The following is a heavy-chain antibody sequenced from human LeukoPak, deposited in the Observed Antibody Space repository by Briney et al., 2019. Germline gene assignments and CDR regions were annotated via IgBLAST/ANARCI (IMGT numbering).Heavy chain of an antibody. V-gene: IGHV3-9*01. CDR2: ISWNSGSI. CDR3: AKEVDYYDSSGYDY. CDR1: GFTFDDYA. J-gene: IGHJ4*02. D-gene: IGHD3-22*01. Sequence: GGSLRLSCAVSGFTFDDYAIHWVRQAPGKGLEWVSGISWNSGSIGYADSVKGRFTISRDNAKNSLYLQMNSLRAEDTALYYCAKEVDYYDSSGYDYWGQGTLVTVSS.